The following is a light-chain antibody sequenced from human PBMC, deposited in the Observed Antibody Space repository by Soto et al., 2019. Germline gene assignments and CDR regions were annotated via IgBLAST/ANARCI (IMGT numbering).Light chain of an antibody. J-gene: IGKJ2*01. Sequence: EIVMTQSPATLSVSPGERTTLSCRASQSVSSNLAWYQQKPGQPPRLLIYCASTRATGIPARFSGSGSGTEFTLTISSLQAEDFAVYYCQQYYNWPYTFGQGTKLEIK. CDR3: QQYYNWPYT. CDR2: CAS. CDR1: QSVSSN. V-gene: IGKV3-15*01.